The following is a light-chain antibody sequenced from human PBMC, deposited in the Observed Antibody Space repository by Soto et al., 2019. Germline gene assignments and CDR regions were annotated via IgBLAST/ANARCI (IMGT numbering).Light chain of an antibody. J-gene: IGLJ2*01. V-gene: IGLV1-51*01. CDR2: DNN. CDR3: ATWYYSLTGEV. Sequence: QSVLTQPPSVSAAPGQKVTISCSGSSSNIGNNYVSWYQQLPGTAPKLLIYDNNKRPSGIPHRFSGSKSGTSGTLDIAGLQTGDEAYYYCATWYYSLTGEVFGGGTKLTAL. CDR1: SSNIGNNY.